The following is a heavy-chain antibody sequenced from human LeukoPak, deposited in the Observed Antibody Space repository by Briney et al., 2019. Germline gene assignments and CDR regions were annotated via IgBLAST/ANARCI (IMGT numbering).Heavy chain of an antibody. D-gene: IGHD2-15*01. Sequence: IPSETLSLTCAVYGGSFSGYYWSWIRQPPGKGLEWIGEINHSGSTNYNPSLKSRVTISVDTSKNQFSLKLSSVTAADTAVYYCARGGPLGYCSGGSCYFDLREYYFDYWGQGTLVTVSS. CDR1: GGSFSGYY. V-gene: IGHV4-34*01. CDR2: INHSGST. J-gene: IGHJ4*02. CDR3: ARGGPLGYCSGGSCYFDLREYYFDY.